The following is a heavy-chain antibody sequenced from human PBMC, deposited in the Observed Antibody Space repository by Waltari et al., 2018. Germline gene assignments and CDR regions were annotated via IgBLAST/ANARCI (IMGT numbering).Heavy chain of an antibody. J-gene: IGHJ6*02. V-gene: IGHV1-24*01. CDR3: ATPYGSGTYYYYGMDV. CDR2: FDPEEGAR. Sequence: QVQLVQSGAEVKKPGASVKVSCKVSGYTLTELSMHWVRQAPGKGPEWMGGFDPEEGARIYAQKFQGRVTRTEDTSTDEAYMELGRLGSEDTAVYYCATPYGSGTYYYYGMDVWGQGTTVTVSS. CDR1: GYTLTELS. D-gene: IGHD3-10*01.